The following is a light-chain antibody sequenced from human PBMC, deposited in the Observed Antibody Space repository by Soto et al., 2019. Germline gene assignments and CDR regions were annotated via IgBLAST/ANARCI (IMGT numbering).Light chain of an antibody. J-gene: IGLJ3*02. CDR3: TSYVGSNIWV. Sequence: QSALTQPPSASGSPGQSVTISCTGTSSDVGAYKYFSWYQQYPGKAPKLMIYEVSKRPSVVPDRFPGSKSGNTASLTVSGLQAEDEADYYFTSYVGSNIWVFGGGTKLTVL. CDR2: EVS. V-gene: IGLV2-8*01. CDR1: SSDVGAYKY.